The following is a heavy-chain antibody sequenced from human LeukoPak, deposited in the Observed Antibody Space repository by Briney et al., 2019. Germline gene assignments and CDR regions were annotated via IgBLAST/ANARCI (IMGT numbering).Heavy chain of an antibody. D-gene: IGHD2-2*01. V-gene: IGHV3-7*05. CDR2: IKEDGSEK. Sequence: GGSLRLSCAASGFTFSTFWMTWVRQAPGKGLEWVANIKEDGSEKYYVDSLKGRFTISRDNAKNSLYLHMNSLRAEDTAVYYCARMKGCSSTTCYFAIYWGQGTLVTVSS. J-gene: IGHJ4*02. CDR3: ARMKGCSSTTCYFAIY. CDR1: GFTFSTFW.